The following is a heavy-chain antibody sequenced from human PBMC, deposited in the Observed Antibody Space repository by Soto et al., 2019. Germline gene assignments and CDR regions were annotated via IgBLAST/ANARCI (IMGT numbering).Heavy chain of an antibody. CDR3: ARDSIWSAARPGYYYYYMDV. J-gene: IGHJ6*03. D-gene: IGHD6-6*01. CDR1: GYTFASYG. CDR2: ISAYNGNT. V-gene: IGHV1-18*01. Sequence: ASVKVSCKASGYTFASYGISWVRQAPGQGLEWMGWISAYNGNTNYAQKLQGRVTMTTDTSTSTAYMELRSLRSDDTAVYYCARDSIWSAARPGYYYYYMDVWGKGTTLTFSS.